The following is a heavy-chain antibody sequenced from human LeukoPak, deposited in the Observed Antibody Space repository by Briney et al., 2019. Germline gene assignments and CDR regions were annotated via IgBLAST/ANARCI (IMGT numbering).Heavy chain of an antibody. CDR3: ARDLNYYGSGSYYNVGVDY. CDR2: IWYDGSNK. J-gene: IGHJ4*02. V-gene: IGHV3-33*01. CDR1: GFTFSSYG. Sequence: PGGSLRLSCAASGFTFSSYGMHWVRQAPGKGLEWVAVIWYDGSNKYYADSVKGRFTISRDNSKNTLYLQMNSLRAEDTAVYYCARDLNYYGSGSYYNVGVDYWGQGTLVTVSS. D-gene: IGHD3-10*01.